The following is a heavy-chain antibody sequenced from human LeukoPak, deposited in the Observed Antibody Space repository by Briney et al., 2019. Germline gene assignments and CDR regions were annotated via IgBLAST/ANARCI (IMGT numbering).Heavy chain of an antibody. V-gene: IGHV4-34*01. Sequence: TSSETLSLTCAVYGGSFSGYYWGWIRQPPGKGLEWIGEINHSGSTNYNPSLKSRVTISVDTSKNQFSLKLSSVTAADTAVYYCARDGIAARPYGMDVWGQGTTVTVSS. CDR3: ARDGIAARPYGMDV. D-gene: IGHD6-6*01. CDR1: GGSFSGYY. J-gene: IGHJ6*02. CDR2: INHSGST.